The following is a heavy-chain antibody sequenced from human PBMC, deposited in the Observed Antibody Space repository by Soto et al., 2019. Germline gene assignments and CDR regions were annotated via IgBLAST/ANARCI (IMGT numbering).Heavy chain of an antibody. J-gene: IGHJ3*02. D-gene: IGHD1-1*01. CDR3: ARLKTTPNDAFDI. CDR1: GGSFSIINW. Sequence: QVQLQESGPGLVKPSGTLSLTCTVSGGSFSIINWWIGVRQPPGKGLGWIAEIYHSGNSNYNPSLRSRVPISVVKSKNQFSLNLSPVTAADTAIYYCARLKTTPNDAFDIWGQGTMVTVSS. V-gene: IGHV4-4*02. CDR2: IYHSGNS.